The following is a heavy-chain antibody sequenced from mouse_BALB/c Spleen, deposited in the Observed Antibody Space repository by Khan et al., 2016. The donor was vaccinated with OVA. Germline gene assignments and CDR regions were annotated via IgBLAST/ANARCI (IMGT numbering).Heavy chain of an antibody. D-gene: IGHD4-1*01. CDR3: ASHLTGSFAY. J-gene: IGHJ3*01. V-gene: IGHV5-6*02. Sequence: DVKLVESGGDLVKPGGSLRLSCAASGFTFSAYGMAWVRQAPDKRLEWVATINSDGGYTYYPDTVKGRFTISRNNAENTLSLQMSSLKSEDTAIYYCASHLTGSFAYWGQGTLVTVSA. CDR1: GFTFSAYG. CDR2: INSDGGYT.